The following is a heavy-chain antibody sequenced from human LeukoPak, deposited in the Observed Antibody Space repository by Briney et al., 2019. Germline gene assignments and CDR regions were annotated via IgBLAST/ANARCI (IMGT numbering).Heavy chain of an antibody. CDR3: ARDSEGIRLDMIVVVPAAREGFDY. CDR1: GFTFSTYW. Sequence: GGSLRLSCAASGFTFSTYWMTWVRQAPGKGLEWVANIKQDGSEKYYVDSVKGRFTISRDNAKNSLYLQMNSLRVEDTAVYYCARDSEGIRLDMIVVVPAAREGFDYWGQGTLVTVSS. J-gene: IGHJ4*02. V-gene: IGHV3-7*01. CDR2: IKQDGSEK. D-gene: IGHD2-2*01.